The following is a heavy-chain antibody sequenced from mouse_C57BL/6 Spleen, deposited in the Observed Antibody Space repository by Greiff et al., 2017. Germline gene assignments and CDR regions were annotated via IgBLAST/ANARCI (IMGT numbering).Heavy chain of an antibody. CDR3: ARRSTVVAHWYFDV. D-gene: IGHD1-1*01. Sequence: DVKLQESGGGLVKPGGSLKLSCAASGFTFSDYGMHWVRQAPEKGLEWVAYISSGSSTIYYADTVKGRFTISRDNAKNTLFLQMTSLRSEDTAMYYCARRSTVVAHWYFDVWGTGTTVTVSS. CDR2: ISSGSSTI. V-gene: IGHV5-17*01. CDR1: GFTFSDYG. J-gene: IGHJ1*03.